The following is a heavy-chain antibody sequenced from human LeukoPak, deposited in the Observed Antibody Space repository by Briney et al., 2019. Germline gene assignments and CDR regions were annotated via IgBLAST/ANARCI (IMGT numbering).Heavy chain of an antibody. CDR1: GGSISSHY. CDR2: IYYNGNT. Sequence: PSETLSLTCTVSGGSISSHYWDWIRQALGKGLEWIGNIYYNGNTNYNSSLKSRVTISVDGSQNQFSLSLRSVTAADTAVYYCARAKQQLVFDAFDIWGQGTMATVSS. V-gene: IGHV4-59*11. D-gene: IGHD6-13*01. J-gene: IGHJ3*02. CDR3: ARAKQQLVFDAFDI.